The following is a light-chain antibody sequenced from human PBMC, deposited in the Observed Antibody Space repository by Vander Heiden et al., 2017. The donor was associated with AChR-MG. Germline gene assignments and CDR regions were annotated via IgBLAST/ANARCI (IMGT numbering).Light chain of an antibody. CDR3: QQSYSTPPT. J-gene: IGKJ2*01. CDR2: AAS. Sequence: DIQMTQPPSSLSASVGDRVTITCRASQSISSYLNWYQQKPGKAPKLLIYAASSLQSGVPSRFSGSGSGTDFTLTISRLQPEDFATYYCQQSYSTPPTFGQGTKLEIK. V-gene: IGKV1-39*01. CDR1: QSISSY.